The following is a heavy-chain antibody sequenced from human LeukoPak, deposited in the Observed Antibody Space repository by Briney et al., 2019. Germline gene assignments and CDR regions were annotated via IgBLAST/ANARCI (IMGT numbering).Heavy chain of an antibody. CDR2: ISGSGGST. CDR1: GFTFSSYA. J-gene: IGHJ6*03. CDR3: AKDYSHGSGSDYYYYMDV. D-gene: IGHD3-10*01. Sequence: GGSLRLSCAASGFTFSSYAMSWVRQAPGKGLEWVSAISGSGGSTYYADSVKGRFTISRDNSKNTLYLQMNSLRAEDTAVYYCAKDYSHGSGSDYYYYMDVWGKGTTVTVSS. V-gene: IGHV3-23*01.